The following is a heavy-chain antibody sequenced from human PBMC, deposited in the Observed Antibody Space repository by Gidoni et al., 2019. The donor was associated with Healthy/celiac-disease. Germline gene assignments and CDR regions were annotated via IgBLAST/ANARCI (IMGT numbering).Heavy chain of an antibody. CDR2: IWYGRSNK. J-gene: IGHJ4*02. D-gene: IGHD3-9*01. CDR3: ARDEPYYDILTGYYNGYFDY. V-gene: IGHV3-33*01. CDR1: GFNFSSYG. Sequence: QVQLVESGGGVVQPGRSLRLSCAASGFNFSSYGMHWVRQAPGKGLEWVAVIWYGRSNKYYAASVKGRFTISRDNSKNTLYLQMNSLRAEDTAVYYCARDEPYYDILTGYYNGYFDYWGQGTLVTVSS.